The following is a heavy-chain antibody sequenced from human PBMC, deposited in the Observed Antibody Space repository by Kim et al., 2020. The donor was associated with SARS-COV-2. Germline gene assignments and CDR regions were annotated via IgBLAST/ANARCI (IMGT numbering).Heavy chain of an antibody. J-gene: IGHJ4*02. D-gene: IGHD3-3*01. V-gene: IGHV3-21*01. CDR1: GFTFSSYS. CDR2: ISSSSSYI. Sequence: GGSLRLSCAASGFTFSSYSMNWVRQAPGKGLEWVSSISSSSSYIDYADSVRGRFTISRDNAKNSLSLQMNSLRAEDTAVYYCAIDYDFWSGYYEGRFFDYWGQGTLGTVSS. CDR3: AIDYDFWSGYYEGRFFDY.